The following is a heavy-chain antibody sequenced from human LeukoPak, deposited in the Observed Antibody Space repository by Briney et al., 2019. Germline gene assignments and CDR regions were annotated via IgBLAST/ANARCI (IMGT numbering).Heavy chain of an antibody. V-gene: IGHV1-69*04. Sequence: SVKVSCKASGYTFTGYYMHWVRQAPGQGLEWMGRIIPILGIANYAQKFQGRVTITADKSTSTAYMELSSLRSEDTAVYYCAREGIAAVPFDYWGQGTLVTVSS. CDR1: GYTFTGYY. J-gene: IGHJ4*02. D-gene: IGHD6-13*01. CDR3: AREGIAAVPFDY. CDR2: IIPILGIA.